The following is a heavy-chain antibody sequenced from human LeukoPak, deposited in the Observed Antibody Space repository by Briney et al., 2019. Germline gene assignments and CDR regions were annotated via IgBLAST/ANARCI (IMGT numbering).Heavy chain of an antibody. CDR1: GYTFTSYV. Sequence: ASVKVSCKASGYTFTSYVINWVRQATGQGLEWMGWMNPNSGNTGYAQKFQGRVTMTRNTSISTAYMELSSLRSEDTAVYYCARGATTYYDILTGYSRDDYWGQGTLVTVSS. CDR2: MNPNSGNT. CDR3: ARGATTYYDILTGYSRDDY. J-gene: IGHJ4*02. V-gene: IGHV1-8*01. D-gene: IGHD3-9*01.